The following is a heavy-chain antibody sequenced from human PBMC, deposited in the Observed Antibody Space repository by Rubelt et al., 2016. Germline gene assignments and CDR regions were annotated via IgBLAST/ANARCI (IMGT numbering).Heavy chain of an antibody. D-gene: IGHD2-2*01. J-gene: IGHJ3*02. CDR2: IYYSGST. Sequence: QLQLQESGPGLVKPSETLSLTCTVSGGSISSSSYYWGWIRQPPGKGLEWIGSIYYSGSTYYTPSRRCRGTDAWETAKNRFSLKWGSGTGEDKAVYYWARSKGYCRSTSCYGAFDIWGQGTMVTVSS. CDR1: GGSISSSSYY. V-gene: IGHV4-39*01. CDR3: ARSKGYCRSTSCYGAFDI.